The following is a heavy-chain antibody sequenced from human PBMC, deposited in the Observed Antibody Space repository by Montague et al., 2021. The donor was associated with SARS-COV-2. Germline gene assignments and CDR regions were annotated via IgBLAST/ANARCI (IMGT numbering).Heavy chain of an antibody. CDR3: ARHSGRDTIFGVVIMFDAFDI. D-gene: IGHD3-3*01. J-gene: IGHJ3*02. CDR1: GGSISSSNYY. Sequence: SETLSLTCTVSGGSISSSNYYWGWIRQPPGKGLEWIGSIHYSGSTYYTPSLKSRVTISVDTSKNQFSLRLSSVTAADTAVYYCARHSGRDTIFGVVIMFDAFDIWGQGTMVTVSS. CDR2: IHYSGST. V-gene: IGHV4-39*01.